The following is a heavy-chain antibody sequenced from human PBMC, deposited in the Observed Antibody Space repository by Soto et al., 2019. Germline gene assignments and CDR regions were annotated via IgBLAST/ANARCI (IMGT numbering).Heavy chain of an antibody. V-gene: IGHV3-30*18. D-gene: IGHD2-15*01. CDR2: ISYDRSNK. Sequence: PGGSLRLSCAASGFTFSSYGMHWVRQAPGKGLEWVAVISYDRSNKYYADSVKGRFTISRDNSKNTLYLQMNSLRAEDTAVYYCAKVVVVNNDGSDYWGQGTLVTVSS. J-gene: IGHJ4*02. CDR3: AKVVVVNNDGSDY. CDR1: GFTFSSYG.